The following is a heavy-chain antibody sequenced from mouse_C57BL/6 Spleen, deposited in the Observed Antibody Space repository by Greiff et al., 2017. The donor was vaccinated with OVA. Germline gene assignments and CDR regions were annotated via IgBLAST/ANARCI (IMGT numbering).Heavy chain of an antibody. Sequence: VQLVESGPELVKPGASVKISCKASGYAFSSSWMNWVKQRPGKGLEWIGRIYPGDGDTNYNGKFKGKATLTADKSSSTAYMQLSSLTSEDSAVYFCARRGGNYLYAMDYWGQGTSVTVSS. CDR3: ARRGGNYLYAMDY. CDR1: GYAFSSSW. J-gene: IGHJ4*01. D-gene: IGHD2-1*01. CDR2: IYPGDGDT. V-gene: IGHV1-82*01.